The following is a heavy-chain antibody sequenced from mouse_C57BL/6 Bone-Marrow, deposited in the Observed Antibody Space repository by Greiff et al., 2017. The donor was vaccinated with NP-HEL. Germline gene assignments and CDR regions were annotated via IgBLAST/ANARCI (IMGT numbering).Heavy chain of an antibody. D-gene: IGHD1-1*01. CDR3: ARLTTVVADY. CDR1: GYTFTSYW. Sequence: VQLQQPGAELVKPGASVKLSCKASGYTFTSYWMQWVKQRPGQGLEWIGEIDPSDSYTNYNQKFKGKATLTVDPSSSTAYMQLSSLTSEDSAVYYCARLTTVVADYWGQGTTLTVSS. V-gene: IGHV1-50*01. J-gene: IGHJ2*01. CDR2: IDPSDSYT.